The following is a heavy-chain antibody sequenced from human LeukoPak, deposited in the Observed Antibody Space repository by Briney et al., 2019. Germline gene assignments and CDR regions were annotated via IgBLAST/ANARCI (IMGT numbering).Heavy chain of an antibody. J-gene: IGHJ4*02. CDR1: GFTFSSYA. V-gene: IGHV3-30-3*01. CDR3: ARAPLDVQYYFDF. CDR2: ISYDGSNK. D-gene: IGHD1-1*01. Sequence: GGSLRLSCAASGFTFSSYAMHWVRQAPGKGLEWVAVISYDGSNKYYADSVKGRFTISRDNSKNTLYLQMNSLRDEDTAVYYCARAPLDVQYYFDFWGQGTLVTVSS.